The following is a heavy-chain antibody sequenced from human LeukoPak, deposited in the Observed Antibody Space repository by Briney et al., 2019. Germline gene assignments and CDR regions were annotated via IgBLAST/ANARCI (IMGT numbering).Heavy chain of an antibody. CDR3: ARRDGVYVY. J-gene: IGHJ4*02. D-gene: IGHD5/OR15-5a*01. V-gene: IGHV3-53*01. Sequence: GGSLRLSCAASGFTVSSNYMTWVRQAPGQGLEWVSVIYFGGTTYYADSVKGRFTIFRDNSKNTVYLQMNSLRVEDTAVYYCARRDGVYVYWGQGTLVTVSS. CDR2: IYFGGTT. CDR1: GFTVSSNY.